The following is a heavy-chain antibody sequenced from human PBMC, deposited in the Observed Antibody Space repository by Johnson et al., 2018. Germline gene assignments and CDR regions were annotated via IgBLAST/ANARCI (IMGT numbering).Heavy chain of an antibody. CDR3: AKDRGDAVYGSEAFDI. CDR1: GGTFSSYA. CDR2: IIPIFGTA. V-gene: IGHV1-69*01. Sequence: VQLVESGAEVKKPGSSVKVSCKASGGTFSSYAISWVRQAPGQGLEWMGGIIPIFGTANYAQKFQGRVTITADESTSTAYMELRSLRAEDTALYYCAKDRGDAVYGSEAFDIWGQGTMVTVSS. D-gene: IGHD2/OR15-2a*01. J-gene: IGHJ3*02.